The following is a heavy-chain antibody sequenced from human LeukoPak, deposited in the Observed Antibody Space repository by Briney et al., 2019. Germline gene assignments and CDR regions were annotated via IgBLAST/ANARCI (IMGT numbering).Heavy chain of an antibody. CDR1: GYSFTNYW. CDR2: IYPGDSDT. D-gene: IGHD3-16*02. Sequence: GESLQISCKGSGYSFTNYWIAWVHQMPGKGLEWMGIIYPGDSDTRYSPSFQGQVTISADKSISTAYLQWSSLKASDTAMYYCARVPIVRFPYYFDYWGQGTLVTVSS. J-gene: IGHJ4*02. CDR3: ARVPIVRFPYYFDY. V-gene: IGHV5-51*07.